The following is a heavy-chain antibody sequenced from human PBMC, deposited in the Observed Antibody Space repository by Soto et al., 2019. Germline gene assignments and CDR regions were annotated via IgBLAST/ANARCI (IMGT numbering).Heavy chain of an antibody. D-gene: IGHD4-17*01. J-gene: IGHJ4*02. CDR3: AKDLYGDYGGLDY. CDR2: ISGSGGGT. Sequence: EVQLLESGGGLVQPGGSLRLSCAASGFIFSTYAMSWVRQAPGKGLEWVSGISGSGGGTYYADSVKGRFTISRDNSKNTLYLQMNRLRDEDTAVYYCAKDLYGDYGGLDYWGQGPLVTVSS. V-gene: IGHV3-23*01. CDR1: GFIFSTYA.